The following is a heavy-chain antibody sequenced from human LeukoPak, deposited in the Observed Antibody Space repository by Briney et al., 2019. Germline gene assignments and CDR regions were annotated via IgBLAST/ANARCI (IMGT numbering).Heavy chain of an antibody. Sequence: GESLQISCQGSGYSFTNYWIGWVRQMPGKGLEGMGIIYPGDSDTRYSPSFQGQVTMSADKSISTAYLQWSSLKASDTAMYYCAKWDYVDPRFDYWGQGTLVTVSS. V-gene: IGHV5-51*01. CDR1: GYSFTNYW. D-gene: IGHD4-17*01. CDR2: IYPGDSDT. CDR3: AKWDYVDPRFDY. J-gene: IGHJ4*02.